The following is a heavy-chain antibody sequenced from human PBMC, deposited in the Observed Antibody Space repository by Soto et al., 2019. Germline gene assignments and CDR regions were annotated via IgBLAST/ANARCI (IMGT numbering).Heavy chain of an antibody. CDR3: ARDGKDV. Sequence: EVQLVESGGGLVQPGGSLRLSCAASGFTFSSYAMHWVRQAPGKGLEYVSAISSNGGSTYYANSVKGRFTISRDNSKNTLYLQMGSLRAEDMAVYYCARDGKDVWGQGTTVTVSS. CDR2: ISSNGGST. V-gene: IGHV3-64*01. CDR1: GFTFSSYA. J-gene: IGHJ6*02.